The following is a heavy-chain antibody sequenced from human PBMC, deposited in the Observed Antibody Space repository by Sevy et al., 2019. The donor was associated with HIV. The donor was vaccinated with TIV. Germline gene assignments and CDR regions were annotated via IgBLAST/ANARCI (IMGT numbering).Heavy chain of an antibody. CDR3: ARVGEMATIRNKQSGFLDY. CDR2: ISSSGSTI. V-gene: IGHV3-11*01. Sequence: GGSLRLSCAASGFTFSDYYMSWIRQAPGKGLEWVSYISSSGSTIYYADSVKGRFTISRDNAKNSLYLQMNSLRAEDTAVYYCARVGEMATIRNKQSGFLDYWGQGTLVTVSS. CDR1: GFTFSDYY. J-gene: IGHJ4*02. D-gene: IGHD3-16*01.